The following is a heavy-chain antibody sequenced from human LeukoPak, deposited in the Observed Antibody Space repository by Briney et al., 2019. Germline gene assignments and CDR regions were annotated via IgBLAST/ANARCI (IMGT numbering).Heavy chain of an antibody. D-gene: IGHD1-1*01. CDR3: ARYQLGTFDD. Sequence: SETLSLTCTVSGGSISSYYWSWIRQPPGKGLEWIGYIYYSGSTNYNPSLKSRVTISVDTSKNQFSLKLSSVTAADTAVYYCARYQLGTFDDWGQGTLVTVSS. CDR2: IYYSGST. J-gene: IGHJ4*02. V-gene: IGHV4-59*01. CDR1: GGSISSYY.